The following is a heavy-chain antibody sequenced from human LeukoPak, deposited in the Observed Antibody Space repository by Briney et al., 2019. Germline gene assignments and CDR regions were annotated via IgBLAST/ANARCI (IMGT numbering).Heavy chain of an antibody. V-gene: IGHV4-59*01. J-gene: IGHJ4*02. CDR1: GGSISSYY. CDR2: MYYSGST. Sequence: SETLSLTCTVSGGSISSYYWTWIRQPPGKGLEWIAYMYYSGSTSYNPSLKSRVTISVDTSKNQFSLKPSSVTAADTAVNFCARASYGANADYWGQGTLVTVSS. CDR3: ARASYGANADY. D-gene: IGHD4-23*01.